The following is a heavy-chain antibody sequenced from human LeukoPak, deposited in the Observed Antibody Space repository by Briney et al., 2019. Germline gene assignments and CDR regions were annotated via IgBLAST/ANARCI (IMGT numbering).Heavy chain of an antibody. D-gene: IGHD5-24*01. CDR3: ARPLQLPRDAFDI. J-gene: IGHJ3*02. CDR2: ISSRGDST. Sequence: PGGSLILSCAASGFTFSIYAMSWVRQVPGRGLEWVSTISSRGDSTYVADSVKGRFIISRDNAKNSLYLQMNSLRAEDTAVYYCARPLQLPRDAFDIWGQGTMVTVSS. CDR1: GFTFSIYA. V-gene: IGHV3-23*01.